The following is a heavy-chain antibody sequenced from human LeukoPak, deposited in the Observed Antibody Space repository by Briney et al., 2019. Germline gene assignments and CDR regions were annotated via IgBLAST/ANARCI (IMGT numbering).Heavy chain of an antibody. Sequence: SETLSLTCSVSGGAISTHQWNWIRQSPGKGLEWIGYMYYSGTTNQNPSLKSRVTISVDRSKNQFSLRLNSVTAADTANYYCARDLEDCTSGLCYRTLGIWGQGTPVIVSA. CDR2: MYYSGTT. J-gene: IGHJ3*02. CDR3: ARDLEDCTSGLCYRTLGI. D-gene: IGHD2-8*01. CDR1: GGAISTHQ. V-gene: IGHV4-59*11.